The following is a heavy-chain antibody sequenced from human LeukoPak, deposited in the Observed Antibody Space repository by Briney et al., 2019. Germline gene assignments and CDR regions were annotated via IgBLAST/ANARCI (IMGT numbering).Heavy chain of an antibody. D-gene: IGHD3-10*01. Sequence: SDTLSLTCTVSGGSISSGGYYWTWIRQFPGKGLEWIGYIYDSGSTYYNPSLKSRVTISVDTSKNQFSLKLSSVTAADTAVYYCARDGSARGLDPWGQGTLVTVSS. J-gene: IGHJ5*02. CDR2: IYDSGST. CDR3: ARDGSARGLDP. V-gene: IGHV4-31*03. CDR1: GGSISSGGYY.